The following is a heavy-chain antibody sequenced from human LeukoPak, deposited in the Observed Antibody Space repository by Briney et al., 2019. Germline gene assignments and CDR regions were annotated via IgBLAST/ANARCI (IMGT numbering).Heavy chain of an antibody. V-gene: IGHV1-18*01. CDR2: ISAYNGNT. D-gene: IGHD5-18*01. CDR3: ARDRRRGYSYGYDDY. J-gene: IGHJ4*02. Sequence: ASVKVSCKASGYTFTSYGISWVRQAPGQGLEWIGWISAYNGNTNYAQKLQGRVTMTTDTSTSTAYMELRSLRSDDTAVYYCARDRRRGYSYGYDDYWGQGTLVTVSS. CDR1: GYTFTSYG.